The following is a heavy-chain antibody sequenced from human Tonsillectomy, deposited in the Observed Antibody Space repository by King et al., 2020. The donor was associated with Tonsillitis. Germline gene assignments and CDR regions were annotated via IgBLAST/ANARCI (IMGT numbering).Heavy chain of an antibody. Sequence: QLQESGSGLVKPSQTLSLTCAVSGGSISNGGYSWSWIRQPPGKGLEWIGYIYHSGSTYYNPSLKSRVTISVDRSKNQFSLNLSSVTAADTAVYYCVRGPEYYDFWSGYWFDSWGQGTLVTVSS. J-gene: IGHJ5*01. CDR1: GGSISNGGYS. CDR2: IYHSGST. CDR3: VRGPEYYDFWSGYWFDS. D-gene: IGHD3-3*01. V-gene: IGHV4-30-2*01.